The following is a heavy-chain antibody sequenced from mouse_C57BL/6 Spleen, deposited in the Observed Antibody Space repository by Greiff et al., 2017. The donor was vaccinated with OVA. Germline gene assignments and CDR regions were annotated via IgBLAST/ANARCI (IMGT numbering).Heavy chain of an antibody. D-gene: IGHD4-1*01. J-gene: IGHJ3*01. V-gene: IGHV1-18*01. CDR3: ARYFPRSGTFAY. CDR2: INPNNGGT. CDR1: GYTFTDYN. Sequence: EVNLVESGPELVKPGASVKISCKASGYTFTDYNMDWVKQSHGKSLEWIGDINPNNGGTIYNQKFKGKATLTVDKSSSTAYMELRSLTSEDTAVYSCARYFPRSGTFAYWGQGTLVTVSA.